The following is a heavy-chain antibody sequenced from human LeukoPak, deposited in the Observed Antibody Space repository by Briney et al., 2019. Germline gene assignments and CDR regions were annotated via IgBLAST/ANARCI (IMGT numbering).Heavy chain of an antibody. D-gene: IGHD4-11*01. Sequence: GGSLRLSCAASGFTFSSYGMHWVRQAPGKGLEWVAFIRYDGSNKYYADSVKGRFTISRDNSKNTLYLQMNSLKTEDTAVYYCTRITVTTSSGTDYWGQGALVTVSS. CDR3: TRITVTTSSGTDY. CDR1: GFTFSSYG. J-gene: IGHJ4*02. V-gene: IGHV3-30*02. CDR2: IRYDGSNK.